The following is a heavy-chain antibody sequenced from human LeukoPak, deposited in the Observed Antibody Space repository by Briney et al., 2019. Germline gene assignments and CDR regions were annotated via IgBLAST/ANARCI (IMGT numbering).Heavy chain of an antibody. CDR3: ARVSWITGGAFDY. D-gene: IGHD3-16*01. CDR2: INSDGSST. Sequence: GGSLRLSCAASGFTFSSYWMHWVRQGPGKGLVWVSRINSDGSSTSYADSVKGRFTISRDNAKNTLYLQMNSLRAEDTAVYYCARVSWITGGAFDYWGQGTLVTVSS. J-gene: IGHJ4*02. V-gene: IGHV3-74*01. CDR1: GFTFSSYW.